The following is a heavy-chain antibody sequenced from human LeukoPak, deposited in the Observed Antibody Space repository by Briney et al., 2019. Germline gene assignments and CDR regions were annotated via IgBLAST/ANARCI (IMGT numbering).Heavy chain of an antibody. CDR2: ISSSSGTM. J-gene: IGHJ4*02. V-gene: IGHV3-48*01. CDR1: GFTFSSYS. D-gene: IGHD5-18*01. CDR3: GRNRGYTYGPLDY. Sequence: GGSLRLSCAASGFTFSSYSMNWVRQAPRKGLEWVSYISSSSGTMYYADSVKGRFTISRDNAKNSLYLQMNSLRAEDTAVFYCGRNRGYTYGPLDYWGQGTLVTVSS.